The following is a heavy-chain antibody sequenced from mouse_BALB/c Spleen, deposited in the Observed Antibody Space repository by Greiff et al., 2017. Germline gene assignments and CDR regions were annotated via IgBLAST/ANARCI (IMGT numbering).Heavy chain of an antibody. CDR2: ISSGSSTI. Sequence: EVQLQQSGGGLVQPGGSRKLSCAASGFTFSSFGMHWVRQAPEKGLEWVAYISSGSSTIYYADTVKGRFTISRDNPKNTLFLQMTSLRSEDTAMYYCAKLGGYAMDYWGQGTSVTVSS. CDR3: AKLGGYAMDY. D-gene: IGHD3-3*01. CDR1: GFTFSSFG. J-gene: IGHJ4*01. V-gene: IGHV5-17*02.